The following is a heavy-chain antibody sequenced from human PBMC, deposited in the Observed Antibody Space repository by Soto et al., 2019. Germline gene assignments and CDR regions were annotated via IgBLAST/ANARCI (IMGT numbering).Heavy chain of an antibody. CDR2: ISYDGSNK. J-gene: IGHJ6*02. CDR1: GFTFSSYA. D-gene: IGHD4-17*01. CDR3: ARAHGPYGDPRYYGMDV. V-gene: IGHV3-30-3*01. Sequence: QVQLVESGGGVVQPGRPLRLSCAASGFTFSSYAMHWVRQAPGKGLEWVAVISYDGSNKYYADSVKGRFTISRDNSKNTLYLQMNSLRAEDTAVYYCARAHGPYGDPRYYGMDVWGQGTTVTVSS.